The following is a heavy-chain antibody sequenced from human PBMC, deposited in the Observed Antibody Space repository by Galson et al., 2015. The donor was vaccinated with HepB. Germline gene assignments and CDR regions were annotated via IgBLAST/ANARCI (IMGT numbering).Heavy chain of an antibody. CDR1: GFIYSSYW. CDR3: ARIIFGVVISPYLDY. J-gene: IGHJ4*02. CDR2: IKKEGSEK. D-gene: IGHD3-3*01. Sequence: SLRLSCAASGFIYSSYWMSWVRQAPGKGLEWVANIKKEGSEKYYVDSVKGRFTISRDNAKNSLFLRMNSLRAEDTAVYYCARIIFGVVISPYLDYWGQGNLVTVSS. V-gene: IGHV3-7*03.